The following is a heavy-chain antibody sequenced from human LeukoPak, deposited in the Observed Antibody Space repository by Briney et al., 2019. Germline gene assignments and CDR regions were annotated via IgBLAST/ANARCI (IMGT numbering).Heavy chain of an antibody. CDR1: GFTFSSYA. J-gene: IGHJ5*02. Sequence: GGSLRLSCAASGFTFSSYAMHWVRQAPGKGLEWVAVISYDGSNKYYADSVKGRFTISRDNSKNTLYLQMNSLRAEDTAVYYCAGPLGAAGQNWFDPWGQGTLVTVSS. V-gene: IGHV3-30-3*01. CDR3: AGPLGAAGQNWFDP. D-gene: IGHD3-16*01. CDR2: ISYDGSNK.